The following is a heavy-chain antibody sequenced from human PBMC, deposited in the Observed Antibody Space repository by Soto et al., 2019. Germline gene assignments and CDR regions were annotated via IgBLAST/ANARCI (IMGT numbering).Heavy chain of an antibody. D-gene: IGHD3-16*01. CDR3: ARMETFGSLNWFDP. CDR2: MNPGSGDT. CDR1: GYSFTNND. V-gene: IGHV1-8*01. J-gene: IGHJ5*02. Sequence: DSVKVSCKASGYSFTNNDVSWLRQSTGQGLEWMGWMNPGSGDTGYAQKFQGRVTMTRDISIATAYMELSSLRSDDTAIYYCARMETFGSLNWFDPWGQGTLVTVS.